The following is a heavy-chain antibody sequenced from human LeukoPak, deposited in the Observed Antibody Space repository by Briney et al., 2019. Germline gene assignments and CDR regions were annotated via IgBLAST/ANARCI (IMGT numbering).Heavy chain of an antibody. D-gene: IGHD6-19*01. J-gene: IGHJ4*02. CDR3: AGPPRPEVSGWYLY. V-gene: IGHV4-59*08. Sequence: KSSETLSLTCSVSGGSISRYYWGWIRQPPGKGLEWIGYIYYSGTTNYNPSLKSRVTISVDTPKNQFSLKLSSVTAADTAMYYCAGPPRPEVSGWYLYWGQGILVTVSS. CDR2: IYYSGTT. CDR1: GGSISRYY.